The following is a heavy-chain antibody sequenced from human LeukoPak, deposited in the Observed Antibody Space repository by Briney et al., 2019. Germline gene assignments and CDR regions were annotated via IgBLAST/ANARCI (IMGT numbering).Heavy chain of an antibody. CDR1: GFTFSSYW. CDR2: IKQDGSEK. Sequence: GGSLRLSCAASGFTFSSYWMSWVRQAPGKGLEWVANIKQDGSEKYYVDSVKGRFTISRDNAKNSLYLQMNSLRAEDTAVYYCARDPTGYSSSGGYWGQGTLVTVSS. D-gene: IGHD6-6*01. CDR3: ARDPTGYSSSGGY. J-gene: IGHJ4*02. V-gene: IGHV3-7*01.